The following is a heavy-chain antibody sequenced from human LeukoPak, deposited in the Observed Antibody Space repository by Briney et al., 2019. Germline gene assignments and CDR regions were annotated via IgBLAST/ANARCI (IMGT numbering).Heavy chain of an antibody. V-gene: IGHV4-59*01. CDR3: AGGDDFWRGYSFDI. Sequence: SETLSLTCTVSGGSISSYYWSWIRQPPGKGLEWIGYIYYSGSTNYNPSLKSRVTISVDTSKNRFSLKLSSVTAADTAVYYCAGGDDFWRGYSFDIWGQGTMVTVSS. D-gene: IGHD3-3*01. CDR2: IYYSGST. CDR1: GGSISSYY. J-gene: IGHJ3*02.